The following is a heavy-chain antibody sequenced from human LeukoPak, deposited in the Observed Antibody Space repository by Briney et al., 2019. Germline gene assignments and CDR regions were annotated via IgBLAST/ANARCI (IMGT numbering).Heavy chain of an antibody. CDR1: GYSFTSYW. J-gene: IGHJ6*03. CDR2: IYPGDSDT. Sequence: GESLKISCKGSGYSFTSYWIGWVRQMPGKGLEWMGIIYPGDSDTRYSPSFQGQVTISADKSISTAYLQWSILKASDTAMYYCARTAEWELLPRHYYYYYYMDVWGKGTTVTVSS. V-gene: IGHV5-51*01. CDR3: ARTAEWELLPRHYYYYYYMDV. D-gene: IGHD1-26*01.